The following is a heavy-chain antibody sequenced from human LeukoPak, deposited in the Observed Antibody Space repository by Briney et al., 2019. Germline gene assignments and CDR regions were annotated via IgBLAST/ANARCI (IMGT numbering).Heavy chain of an antibody. J-gene: IGHJ4*02. CDR3: ARTPSDYGDYEPFDY. D-gene: IGHD4-17*01. V-gene: IGHV3-30-3*01. CDR2: ISYDGSNK. CDR1: GFTFSSYA. Sequence: GGSLRLSCAASGFTFSSYATHWVRQAPGKGLEWVAVISYDGSNKYYADSVKGRFTISRDNSKNTLYLQMNSLRAEDTAVYYCARTPSDYGDYEPFDYWGQGTLVTVSS.